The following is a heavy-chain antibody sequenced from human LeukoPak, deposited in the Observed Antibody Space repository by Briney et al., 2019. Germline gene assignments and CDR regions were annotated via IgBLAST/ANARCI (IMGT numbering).Heavy chain of an antibody. J-gene: IGHJ3*02. CDR1: AFTFSNND. Sequence: PGGSLRLSCAASAFTFSNNDMHWVRQAPGKGLEWVASMSYDGSHKFYADSVRGRFTISRDNSKNTVYLQMNSLRDEDTAMYYCAKESDAFDIWGQGTMVTASS. V-gene: IGHV3-30*18. CDR2: MSYDGSHK. CDR3: AKESDAFDI.